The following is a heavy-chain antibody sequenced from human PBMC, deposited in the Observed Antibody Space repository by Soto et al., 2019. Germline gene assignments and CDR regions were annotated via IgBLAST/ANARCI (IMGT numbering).Heavy chain of an antibody. CDR1: GFTFRSYA. CDR2: ISGSGGST. D-gene: IGHD2-15*01. Sequence: PGGSLRLSCAASGFTFRSYAMSWVRQAPGKGLEWVSAISGSGGSTYYADSVKSRFTISRDNSKNTLYLQMNSLRAEDTAVYYCAKVRSWSVVVPLADFDIWGQGTMVTVSS. J-gene: IGHJ3*02. CDR3: AKVRSWSVVVPLADFDI. V-gene: IGHV3-23*01.